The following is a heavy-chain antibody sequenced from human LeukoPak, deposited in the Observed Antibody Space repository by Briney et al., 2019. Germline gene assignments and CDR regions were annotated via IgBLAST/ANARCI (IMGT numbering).Heavy chain of an antibody. J-gene: IGHJ4*01. V-gene: IGHV3-7*01. Sequence: GSLRLSCVASGFTFSSYYMSWVRQAPGKGLELVANIKEDGSERYYVDSMKGRFTISRDNAKNSLYLQMNSLRAEDTAVYYCTRDIYGDYFFDYWGHGTLVTVSS. CDR2: IKEDGSER. CDR3: TRDIYGDYFFDY. CDR1: GFTFSSYY. D-gene: IGHD4-17*01.